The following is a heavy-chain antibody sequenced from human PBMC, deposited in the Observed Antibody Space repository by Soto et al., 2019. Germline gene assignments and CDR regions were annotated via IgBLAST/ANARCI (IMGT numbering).Heavy chain of an antibody. D-gene: IGHD4-17*01. CDR3: ARGFADYGDYYYYYGMDV. Sequence: QVQLVESGGGVVQPGRSLRLSCAASGFTFSSYAMHWVRQAPGKGLEWVAVISYDGSNKYYAGSVKGRFTISIDNSKNTLYLQMNSLRAEDTAVYYCARGFADYGDYYYYYGMDVWGQGTTVTVSS. CDR2: ISYDGSNK. V-gene: IGHV3-30-3*01. CDR1: GFTFSSYA. J-gene: IGHJ6*02.